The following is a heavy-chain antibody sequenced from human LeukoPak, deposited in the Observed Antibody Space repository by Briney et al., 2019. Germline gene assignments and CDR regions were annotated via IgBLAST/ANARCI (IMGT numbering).Heavy chain of an antibody. V-gene: IGHV3-33*01. CDR2: IWHHGSKT. J-gene: IGHJ4*02. D-gene: IGHD2-2*01. Sequence: GGSLRLSCAASGFTFSNYGMHWVRQAPGKGLEWVAIIWHHGSKTYYADSVKGRFTISRDNSKNTLYLQMNSLRAEDTTLYYCARDYCSSTSCFDYWGQGTLVTVSS. CDR1: GFTFSNYG. CDR3: ARDYCSSTSCFDY.